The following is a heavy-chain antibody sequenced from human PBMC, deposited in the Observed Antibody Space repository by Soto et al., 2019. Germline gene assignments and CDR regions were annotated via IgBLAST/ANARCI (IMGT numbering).Heavy chain of an antibody. CDR3: ERFGAAELIDEGFEP. V-gene: IGHV4-34*01. D-gene: IGHD3-10*01. Sequence: PSETLSLTCAVYGGPFGGYYWSWIRQPPGKGLEWIGEINHSGSTNYTPSPKSPITISVDTSKYQFSLKLSFVTAADTAVYYCERFGAAELIDEGFEPWGEGTLVTVSS. CDR2: INHSGST. J-gene: IGHJ5*02. CDR1: GGPFGGYY.